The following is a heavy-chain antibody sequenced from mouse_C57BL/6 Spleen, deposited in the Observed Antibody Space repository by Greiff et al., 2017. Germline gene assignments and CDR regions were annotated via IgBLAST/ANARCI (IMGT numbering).Heavy chain of an antibody. Sequence: EVQLQQSGAELVRPGASVKLSCTASGFNIKDYYMHWVKQRPEQGLEWIGWIDPENGDTEYASKFQGKATITADTSSNTAYLQLSSLTSEDTAVYYCTTLDTTVVYFDYWGKGTTLTVSS. CDR2: IDPENGDT. J-gene: IGHJ2*01. CDR3: TTLDTTVVYFDY. V-gene: IGHV14-4*01. D-gene: IGHD1-1*01. CDR1: GFNIKDYY.